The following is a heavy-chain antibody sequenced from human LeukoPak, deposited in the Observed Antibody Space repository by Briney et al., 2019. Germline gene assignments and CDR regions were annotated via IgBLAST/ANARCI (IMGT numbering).Heavy chain of an antibody. CDR2: ISSSGSTI. V-gene: IGHV3-11*01. Sequence: GGSLRLSCAASLYTFSDYYMSWIRHAPGKGREWVSYISSSGSTIYYADSVKGRFSISRDNAMNSLYLKMNGRRAEDTAVYYCGRDGCVLLYAGSGFGARGPLVTVPS. J-gene: IGHJ4*02. CDR1: LYTFSDYY. CDR3: GRDGCVLLYAGSGF. D-gene: IGHD2-8*01.